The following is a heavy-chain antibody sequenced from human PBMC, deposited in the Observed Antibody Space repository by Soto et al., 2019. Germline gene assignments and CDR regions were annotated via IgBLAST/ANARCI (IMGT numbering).Heavy chain of an antibody. J-gene: IGHJ4*02. CDR2: IRDRAYNYAT. Sequence: EVLLVESGGGLVQPGGSLKLSCEASGFVFKDSSIHWVRQASGKGLEWVGRIRDRAYNYATAYAASVKGRFTISRDDSNNKAYLQMDSLKTEDTAIYYCTRLISAAQDYWGQGNLVTVSS. D-gene: IGHD3-10*01. V-gene: IGHV3-73*01. CDR1: GFVFKDSS. CDR3: TRLISAAQDY.